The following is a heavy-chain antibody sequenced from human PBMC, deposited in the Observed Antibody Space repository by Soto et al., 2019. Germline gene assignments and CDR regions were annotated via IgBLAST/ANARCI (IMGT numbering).Heavy chain of an antibody. Sequence: SGGSLRLSCAASGFTFSNAWMSWVRQAPGKGLEWVGRIKSKTDGGTTDYAAPVKGRLTISRDDSKNTLYLQMNSLKTEDTAVYYCTKDLSPSGITIFGVVIQLSGMDVWGQGTTVTVSS. D-gene: IGHD3-3*01. J-gene: IGHJ6*02. CDR1: GFTFSNAW. V-gene: IGHV3-15*01. CDR2: IKSKTDGGTT. CDR3: TKDLSPSGITIFGVVIQLSGMDV.